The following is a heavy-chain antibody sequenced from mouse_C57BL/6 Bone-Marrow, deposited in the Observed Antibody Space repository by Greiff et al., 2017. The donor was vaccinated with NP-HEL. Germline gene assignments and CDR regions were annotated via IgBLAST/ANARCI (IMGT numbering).Heavy chain of an antibody. V-gene: IGHV1-81*01. Sequence: VKLQESGAELARPGASVKLSCKASGYTFTSYGISWVKQRTGQGLEWIGEIYPRSGNTYYNEKFKGKATLTADKSSSTAYMELRSLTSEDSAVYFCARDYYGSSYVRYYFDYWGQGTTLTVSS. CDR1: GYTFTSYG. J-gene: IGHJ2*01. CDR3: ARDYYGSSYVRYYFDY. CDR2: IYPRSGNT. D-gene: IGHD1-1*01.